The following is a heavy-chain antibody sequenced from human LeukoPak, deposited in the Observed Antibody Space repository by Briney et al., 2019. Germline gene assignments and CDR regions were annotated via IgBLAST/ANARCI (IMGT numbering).Heavy chain of an antibody. Sequence: ASVKVSCKASGYTFTNYDINWVRQATGQGLEWMGWMNPDSGNTGYAQKFQDRVTMTRNSSISTAYMELSSLRSEDTALYYCVRDFWSGSNYWGQGTLVTVSS. CDR3: VRDFWSGSNY. CDR1: GYTFTNYD. CDR2: MNPDSGNT. J-gene: IGHJ4*02. V-gene: IGHV1-8*01. D-gene: IGHD3-3*01.